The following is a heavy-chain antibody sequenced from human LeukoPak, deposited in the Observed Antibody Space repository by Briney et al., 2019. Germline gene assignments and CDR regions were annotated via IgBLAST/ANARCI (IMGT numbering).Heavy chain of an antibody. D-gene: IGHD2-15*01. CDR2: INHSGST. CDR3: ARFMVANIRKEFDY. V-gene: IGHV4-34*01. CDR1: GGFISGYY. J-gene: IGHJ4*02. Sequence: SETLSLTCAVYGGFISGYYWTWIRQPPGKGLEWIGEINHSGSTNYNPSLKSRVTISVDTSKHQFSLKLSSVTAADMAVYYCARFMVANIRKEFDYWGQGTLVTVSS.